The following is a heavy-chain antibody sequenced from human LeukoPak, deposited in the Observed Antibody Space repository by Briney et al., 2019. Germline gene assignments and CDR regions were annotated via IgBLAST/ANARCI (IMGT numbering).Heavy chain of an antibody. CDR2: INHSGST. D-gene: IGHD3-22*01. Sequence: SETLSLTCAVYGGSFSGYYWSWIRQPPGKGLEWIGEINHSGSTNYNPSLKSRVTISVDTSKNQFSLKLSSVTAADTAVYYCVRGLPNYYDSSGYSPNWFDPWGQGTLVTVSS. J-gene: IGHJ5*02. V-gene: IGHV4-34*09. CDR1: GGSFSGYY. CDR3: VRGLPNYYDSSGYSPNWFDP.